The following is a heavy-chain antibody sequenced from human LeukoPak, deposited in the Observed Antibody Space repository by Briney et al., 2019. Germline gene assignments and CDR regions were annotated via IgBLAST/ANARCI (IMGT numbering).Heavy chain of an antibody. CDR2: ISWNSGSI. D-gene: IGHD3-22*01. CDR3: AKANGYYYDSSGYLDY. J-gene: IGHJ4*02. V-gene: IGHV3-9*01. CDR1: GFTFDDYA. Sequence: GGSLRLSCAASGFTFDDYAIHWVRQAPGKGLEWVSGISWNSGSIGYADSVKGRFTISRDNAKNSLYLQMNSLRAEDTALYYCAKANGYYYDSSGYLDYWGQGTLVTVSS.